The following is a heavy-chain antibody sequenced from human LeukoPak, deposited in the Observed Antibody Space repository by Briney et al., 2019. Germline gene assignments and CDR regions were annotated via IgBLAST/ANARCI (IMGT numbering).Heavy chain of an antibody. D-gene: IGHD1-7*01. V-gene: IGHV4-34*01. CDR1: GGSFSGYY. Sequence: KSSETLSLTCAVYGGSFSGYYWSWIRQPPGKGLEWIGEINHSGSTNYNPSLKSRVTISVDTSKNQFSLKLSSVTAADTAVYYCAREETTQTRAFDIWGQGTMVTVSS. J-gene: IGHJ3*02. CDR2: INHSGST. CDR3: AREETTQTRAFDI.